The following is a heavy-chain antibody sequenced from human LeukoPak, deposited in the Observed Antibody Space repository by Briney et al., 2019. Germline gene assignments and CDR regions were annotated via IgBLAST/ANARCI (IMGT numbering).Heavy chain of an antibody. CDR2: INWNGGST. D-gene: IGHD6-19*01. V-gene: IGHV3-20*04. CDR3: ARDVYSSGWDDIFDY. CDR1: GFTFDNYG. J-gene: IGHJ4*02. Sequence: GGSLRLSCAASGFTFDNYGMSWVRQAPGKGLEWVSGINWNGGSTGYADSVKGRFTISRDNAKNSLYLQMNSLRAEDTALYYCARDVYSSGWDDIFDYWGQGTLVTVSS.